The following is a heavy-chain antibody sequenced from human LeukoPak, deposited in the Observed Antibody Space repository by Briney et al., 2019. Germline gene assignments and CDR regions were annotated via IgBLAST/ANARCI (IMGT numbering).Heavy chain of an antibody. CDR1: GFTFSSYG. CDR3: AKDLNSGGYDDPNY. CDR2: IRYDGSNK. D-gene: IGHD1-26*01. V-gene: IGHV3-30*02. Sequence: QPGGSLRLSSAASGFTFSSYGMHWVRPAPGKGLEWVAFIRYDGSNKYYACSVKGRFTISRDNSKNTLYLQRNSLRAEDTAVYYCAKDLNSGGYDDPNYWGQGTLVTVSS. J-gene: IGHJ4*02.